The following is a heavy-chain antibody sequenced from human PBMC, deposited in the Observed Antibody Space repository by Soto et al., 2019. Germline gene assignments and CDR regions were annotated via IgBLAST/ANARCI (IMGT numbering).Heavy chain of an antibody. D-gene: IGHD4-4*01. J-gene: IGHJ4*02. V-gene: IGHV3-30*03. CDR1: GFTFSSYG. CDR3: ARELVTTSGPFDY. Sequence: GGSLRLSCACSGFTFSSYGMHWVRQAPGKGLEWVAVISYDGSNKYYADSVKGRFTISRDNSKNTLYLQMNSLRAQDTAVYYCARELVTTSGPFDYWGQGTLVAVSS. CDR2: ISYDGSNK.